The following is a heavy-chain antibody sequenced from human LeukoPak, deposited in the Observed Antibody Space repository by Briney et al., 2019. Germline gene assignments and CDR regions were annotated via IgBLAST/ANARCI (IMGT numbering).Heavy chain of an antibody. CDR1: GFTFSNYW. CDR2: INTDGSRI. Sequence: GGSLRLSCAASGFTFSNYWMHWVRQAPGKGLVWVSRINTDGSRITYADSVKGRFTISRDNAMNTVYLQMNSLRAEDTAVCYCARDPSGSSSWVRFDYWGQGTLVTVSS. V-gene: IGHV3-74*01. J-gene: IGHJ4*02. D-gene: IGHD6-13*01. CDR3: ARDPSGSSSWVRFDY.